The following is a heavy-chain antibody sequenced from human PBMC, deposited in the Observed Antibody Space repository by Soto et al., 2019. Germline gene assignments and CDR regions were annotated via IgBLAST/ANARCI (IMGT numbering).Heavy chain of an antibody. J-gene: IGHJ4*02. CDR1: GYTFTSYA. CDR3: ARNYYDSSGYSSHFDY. V-gene: IGHV1-3*01. D-gene: IGHD3-22*01. Sequence: APVKVSCKASGYTFTSYAMHWVRQAPGQRLEWMGWINAGNGNTKYSQKFQGRVTITRDTSASTAYMELSSLRSEDTAVYYCARNYYDSSGYSSHFDYWGQGTLVTVSS. CDR2: INAGNGNT.